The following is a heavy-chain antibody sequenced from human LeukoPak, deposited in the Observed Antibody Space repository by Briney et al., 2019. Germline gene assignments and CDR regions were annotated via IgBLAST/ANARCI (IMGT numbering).Heavy chain of an antibody. CDR2: DT. D-gene: IGHD3-16*01. CDR3: AISVREGFVGAYDF. J-gene: IGHJ4*02. Sequence: GESLKISCQGSGYSFTTYWIGWVRQIPGKGLEWMGMDTRYSPSFQGQVTISADKSINTAYLHWSSVKASDTAIYYCAISVREGFVGAYDFWGQGTLVTVSS. V-gene: IGHV5-51*01. CDR1: GYSFTTYW.